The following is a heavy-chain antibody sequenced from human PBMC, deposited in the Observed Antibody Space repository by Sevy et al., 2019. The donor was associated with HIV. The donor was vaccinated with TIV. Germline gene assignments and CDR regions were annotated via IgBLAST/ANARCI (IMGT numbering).Heavy chain of an antibody. J-gene: IGHJ2*01. V-gene: IGHV3-53*01. CDR1: GFTDSRDY. Sequence: GWSIRLSPSATGFTDSRDYMTLVLLAPGKGLDWVSLIYTDGATYYADSVRGRFTISRENSQNTLYLQMNSLRAEDTAVYFCARVARQIITYWYFDLWGRGTLVTVSS. D-gene: IGHD3-10*01. CDR2: IYTDGAT. CDR3: ARVARQIITYWYFDL.